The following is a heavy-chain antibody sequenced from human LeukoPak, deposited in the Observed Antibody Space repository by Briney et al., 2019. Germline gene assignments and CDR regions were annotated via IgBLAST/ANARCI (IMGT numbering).Heavy chain of an antibody. V-gene: IGHV1-18*01. CDR1: GYTFTSYG. J-gene: IGHJ4*02. Sequence: ASVKVSCKASGYTFTSYGISWARQAPGQGLEWMGWISAYNGNTNYAQKLQGRVTMTTDTSTSTAYMELRSLRSDDTAVYYCARARVNIVATKNFDYWGQGTLVTVSS. CDR3: ARARVNIVATKNFDY. D-gene: IGHD5-12*01. CDR2: ISAYNGNT.